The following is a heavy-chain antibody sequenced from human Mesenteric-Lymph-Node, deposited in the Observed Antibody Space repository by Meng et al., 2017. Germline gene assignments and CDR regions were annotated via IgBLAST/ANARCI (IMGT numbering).Heavy chain of an antibody. CDR1: GGTFSSYA. D-gene: IGHD5-18*01. CDR3: ARDQDTAMVIQRENWFCP. CDR2: IIPIFGTA. V-gene: IGHV1-69*13. Sequence: SVKVSCKASGGTFSSYAISWVRQAPGQGLEWMGGIIPIFGTANYAQKFQGRVTITADESTSTAYMELSSLRSEDTAVYYCARDQDTAMVIQRENWFCPWGQGTLVTVSS. J-gene: IGHJ5*02.